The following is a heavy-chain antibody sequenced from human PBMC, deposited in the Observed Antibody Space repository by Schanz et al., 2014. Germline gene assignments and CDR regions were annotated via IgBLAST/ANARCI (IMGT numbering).Heavy chain of an antibody. D-gene: IGHD2-2*01. V-gene: IGHV1-18*01. CDR3: ARDRRRYCSTASCLHDNWFDP. CDR2: ISAYTNNT. CDR1: GGTFSSYT. Sequence: QVQLVQSEAEVKKPGSSVKVSCKASGGTFSSYTINWVRQAPGQGLEWMGWISAYTNNTNYAQKVQGRVTMTTDTSTGTAYMELRSLRSDDTAVYYCARDRRRYCSTASCLHDNWFDPWGQGTLVIVSS. J-gene: IGHJ5*02.